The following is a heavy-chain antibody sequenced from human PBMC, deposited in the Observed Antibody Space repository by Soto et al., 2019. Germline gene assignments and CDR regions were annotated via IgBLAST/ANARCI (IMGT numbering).Heavy chain of an antibody. CDR1: GFAFSYHG. CDR2: TWSGGRGE. Sequence: QVQLVESGGGVVQPGTSLRLSCAASGFAFSYHGIHWVRQDPGKGLEWVAVTWSGGRGEYYADSVRGRFTISRDNSKTTVYLQMNSLRVEDTAVYYCAKDDDTSSHYSLLDFRGQGTLVTVSS. J-gene: IGHJ4*02. CDR3: AKDDDTSSHYSLLDF. D-gene: IGHD3-22*01. V-gene: IGHV3-33*06.